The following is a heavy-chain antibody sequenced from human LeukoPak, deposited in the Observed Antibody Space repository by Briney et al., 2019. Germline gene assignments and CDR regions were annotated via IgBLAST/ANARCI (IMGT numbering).Heavy chain of an antibody. J-gene: IGHJ4*02. D-gene: IGHD3-10*01. CDR2: INHTGST. CDR3: ARGLYGSGSYYAQDY. Sequence: PSETRSLTCAVYGGSFSDYYWSWIRQPPGKGLEWVGEINHTGSTNYNPSLKSRVTISVDKSKNQFSLKLSSVTAADTAVYYCARGLYGSGSYYAQDYWGQGTLVTVSS. V-gene: IGHV4-34*01. CDR1: GGSFSDYY.